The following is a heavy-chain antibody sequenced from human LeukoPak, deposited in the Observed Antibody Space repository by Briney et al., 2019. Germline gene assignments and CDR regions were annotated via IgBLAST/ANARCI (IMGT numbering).Heavy chain of an antibody. CDR3: TTDLDGVWGGRIYYYYYMDV. D-gene: IGHD2-15*01. CDR1: GFTFSNAW. Sequence: GGSLRLSCAASGFTFSNAWMSWVRQAPGKGLEWVGRIKSKTDGGTTDYAAPVKGRFTISRDDSKNTLYLQMNSLKTEDTAVYYCTTDLDGVWGGRIYYYYYMDVWGKGTTVTVSS. V-gene: IGHV3-15*01. CDR2: IKSKTDGGTT. J-gene: IGHJ6*03.